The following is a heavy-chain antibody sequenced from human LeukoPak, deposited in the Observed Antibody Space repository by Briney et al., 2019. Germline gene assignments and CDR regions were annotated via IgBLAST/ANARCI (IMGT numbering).Heavy chain of an antibody. J-gene: IGHJ4*02. CDR3: ASASSVYSNLHY. CDR1: GFAFSSYA. V-gene: IGHV3-30*01. CDR2: ISYDGSNK. D-gene: IGHD4-11*01. Sequence: GGSLRLSCAASGFAFSSYAMHWVRQAPGKGLEWVAVISYDGSNKYYADSVKGRFTISRDNSKSTLYLQMNSLRTEDTAVYSCASASSVYSNLHYWGRGTLVTVSS.